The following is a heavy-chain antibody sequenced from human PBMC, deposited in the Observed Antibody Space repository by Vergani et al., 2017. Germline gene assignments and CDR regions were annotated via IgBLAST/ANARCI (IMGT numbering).Heavy chain of an antibody. D-gene: IGHD6-6*01. CDR3: ARRVRLAGRRQSSSWXFDL. CDR2: IYPTDSDT. V-gene: IGHV5-51*01. J-gene: IGHJ2*01. Sequence: EVQLVQSGAEVKKPGESLKISCKGSGYSFSSYWIGWVRQMPGKGLVLMGVIYPTDSDTRYSPAFPGQVTISADKSISDAYLQWSSLKASDTAIYYCARRVRLAGRRQSSSWXFDLWGRGTLVTVSS. CDR1: GYSFSSYW.